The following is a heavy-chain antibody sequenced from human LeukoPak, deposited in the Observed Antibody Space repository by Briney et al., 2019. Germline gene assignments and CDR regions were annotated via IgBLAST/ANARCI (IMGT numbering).Heavy chain of an antibody. CDR3: ARLTRLSTSPDRYYLDY. Sequence: SETLSLTCTVSGDSISSYYWSWIRQPPGKGLEWIGYIYTSGGTNYIPSLKGRVTISIDTSKTQFSLKLSSVTAADSAVYYCARLTRLSTSPDRYYLDYWGQGTLVTVSS. D-gene: IGHD6-6*01. CDR1: GDSISSYY. J-gene: IGHJ4*02. CDR2: IYTSGGT. V-gene: IGHV4-4*09.